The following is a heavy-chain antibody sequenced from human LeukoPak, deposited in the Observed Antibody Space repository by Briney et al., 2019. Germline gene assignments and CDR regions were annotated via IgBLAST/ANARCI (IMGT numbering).Heavy chain of an antibody. V-gene: IGHV1-46*01. D-gene: IGHD7-27*01. CDR1: GYTFTSHY. CDR2: INPSAYST. Sequence: ASVKVSCKASGYTFTSHYVHWVRQAPGQGLEWMGLINPSAYSTIYAQKFQGRVTMTWDMSTSTVYMDLSSLRAEDTAVYYCARGTRVISPSTKLGIGRYFHYWGQGTLVTVSS. J-gene: IGHJ4*02. CDR3: ARGTRVISPSTKLGIGRYFHY.